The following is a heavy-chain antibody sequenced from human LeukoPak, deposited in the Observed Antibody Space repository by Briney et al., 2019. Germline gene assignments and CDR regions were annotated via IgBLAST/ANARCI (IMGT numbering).Heavy chain of an antibody. CDR3: AKGPYYDFWSGYYYYYMDV. CDR1: GGSISSHY. V-gene: IGHV4-59*11. J-gene: IGHJ6*03. D-gene: IGHD3-3*01. Sequence: SETLSLTSTVSGGSISSHYWSWIRQPPGKGLEWIGYIYYSGSTNYNPSLKSRVTISVDTSKNQFSLKLSSVTAADTAVYYCAKGPYYDFWSGYYYYYMDVWGKGTTVTVSS. CDR2: IYYSGST.